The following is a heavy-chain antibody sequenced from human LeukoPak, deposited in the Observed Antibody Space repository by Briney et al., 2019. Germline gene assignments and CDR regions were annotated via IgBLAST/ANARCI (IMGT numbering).Heavy chain of an antibody. Sequence: SETLSLTCAVSGGSISPYHWTWIRQPPGKGLEWIGYIYYSGSTNYNPSLKSRVTISVDTSKNQFSLKLSSVTAADTAVYYCARGARAGYNLDPFDYWGQGTLVTVSS. CDR1: GGSISPYH. V-gene: IGHV4-59*08. CDR3: ARGARAGYNLDPFDY. CDR2: IYYSGST. J-gene: IGHJ4*02. D-gene: IGHD5-24*01.